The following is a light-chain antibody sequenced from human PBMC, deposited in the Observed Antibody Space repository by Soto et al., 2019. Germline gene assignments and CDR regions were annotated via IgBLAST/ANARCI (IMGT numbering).Light chain of an antibody. Sequence: QSALTQPASVSGSPGQSITISCTGTSSDVGDHNYVSWYQQYSGKAPKLMIYEVSNRPSGVSNRFSGSKSGNTASLTISGLQTEDEADYYCSSYRSGGTFVFGSGTKVTVL. J-gene: IGLJ1*01. CDR1: SSDVGDHNY. V-gene: IGLV2-14*01. CDR3: SSYRSGGTFV. CDR2: EVS.